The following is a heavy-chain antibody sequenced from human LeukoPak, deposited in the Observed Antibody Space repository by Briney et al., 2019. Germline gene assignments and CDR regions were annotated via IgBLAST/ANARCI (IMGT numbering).Heavy chain of an antibody. J-gene: IGHJ6*02. CDR1: GFTFSSYV. Sequence: GGSLRLSCAASGFTFSSYVMNWVRQAPGKGLEWVGRIKSKTDGGTTDYAAPVKGRFTISRDDSKNTLYLQMNSLKTEDTAVYYCTTDRWELLPDYYYYYGMDVWGQGTTVTVSS. V-gene: IGHV3-15*07. D-gene: IGHD1-26*01. CDR2: IKSKTDGGTT. CDR3: TTDRWELLPDYYYYYGMDV.